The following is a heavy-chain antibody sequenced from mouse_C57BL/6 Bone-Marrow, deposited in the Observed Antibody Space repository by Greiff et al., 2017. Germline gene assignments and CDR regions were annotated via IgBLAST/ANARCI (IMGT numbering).Heavy chain of an antibody. V-gene: IGHV1-47*01. J-gene: IGHJ4*01. CDR2: FHPYNDDT. CDR1: GYTFTTYP. CDR3: ARGAQATWDYAMDY. D-gene: IGHD3-2*02. Sequence: VQRVESGAELVKPGASVKMSCKASGYTFTTYPIEWMKQNPGKSLEWIGNFHPYNDDTKYNEKFKGKATLTVEKSSSTVYLELSRLTSDDSAVYYCARGAQATWDYAMDYWGQGTSGTVAS.